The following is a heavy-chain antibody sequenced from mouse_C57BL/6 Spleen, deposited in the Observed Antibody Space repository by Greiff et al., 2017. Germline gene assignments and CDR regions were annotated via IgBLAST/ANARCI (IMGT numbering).Heavy chain of an antibody. V-gene: IGHV5-6*01. CDR1: GFTFSSYG. Sequence: EVQVVESGGDLVKPGGSLKLSCAASGFTFSSYGMSWVRQTPDKRLEWVATISSGGSYTYYPDSVKGRFTISRDNAKNTLYPQMSSLKSEDTAMYYCARDTVYYDYDEGNYYAMDYWGQGTSVTVSS. J-gene: IGHJ4*01. CDR2: ISSGGSYT. CDR3: ARDTVYYDYDEGNYYAMDY. D-gene: IGHD2-4*01.